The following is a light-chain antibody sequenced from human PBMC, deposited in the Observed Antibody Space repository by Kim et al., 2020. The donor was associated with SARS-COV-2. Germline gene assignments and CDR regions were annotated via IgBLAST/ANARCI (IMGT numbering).Light chain of an antibody. CDR1: QSLSSNP. CDR3: HQYSDSPWT. Sequence: EIVLTQSPGTLSLSPGERATLSCRASQSLSSNPSALAWYQQKPGQAPRLLIYGVSIRATGIPDNFSGSGSGTDFTLAISRLEPEDSAVYYCHQYSDSPWTCGQGTKVDIK. V-gene: IGKV3-20*01. CDR2: GVS. J-gene: IGKJ1*01.